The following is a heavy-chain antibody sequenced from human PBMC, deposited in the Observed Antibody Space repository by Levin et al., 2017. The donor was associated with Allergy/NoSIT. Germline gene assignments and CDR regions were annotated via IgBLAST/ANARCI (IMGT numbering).Heavy chain of an antibody. D-gene: IGHD3-10*01. V-gene: IGHV4-34*01. J-gene: IGHJ5*02. CDR3: ARDAYYYGSGSYYKRKNWFDP. Sequence: SETLSLTCAVYGGSFSGYYWSWIRQPPGKGLEWIGEINHSGSTNYNPSLKSRVTISVDTSKNQFSLKLSSVTAADTAVYYCARDAYYYGSGSYYKRKNWFDPWGQGTLVTVSS. CDR2: INHSGST. CDR1: GGSFSGYY.